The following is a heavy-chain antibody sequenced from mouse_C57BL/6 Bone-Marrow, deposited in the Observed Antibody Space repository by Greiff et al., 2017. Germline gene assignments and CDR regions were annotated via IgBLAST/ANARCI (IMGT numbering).Heavy chain of an antibody. Sequence: VQLQQSGPELVRPGVSVKISCKGSGYTFTDYAMHWVNQSHAKSLEWIGVILTYYGDASYNQTFKDKATMTLYKSSSTASMELARLTSEDAAVYYCPRNPRRDYWGQGTSVTVSS. J-gene: IGHJ4*01. CDR1: GYTFTDYA. CDR3: PRNPRRDY. V-gene: IGHV1-67*01. CDR2: ILTYYGDA.